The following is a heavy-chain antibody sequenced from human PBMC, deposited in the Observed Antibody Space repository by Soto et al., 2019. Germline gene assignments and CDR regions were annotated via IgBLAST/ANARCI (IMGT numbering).Heavy chain of an antibody. CDR1: GFTFSSYW. CDR3: ARDREAAMQYFDL. Sequence: ESGGGLVQPGGSLRLSCAASGFTFSSYWMSWVRQAPGKGLEWVANIKQDGSEKYYVDSVKGRFTLSRDNAKNSLYLQMNSLRAEETAVYYCARDREAAMQYFDLWGGGRLVTASS. CDR2: IKQDGSEK. D-gene: IGHD5-18*01. J-gene: IGHJ2*01. V-gene: IGHV3-7*01.